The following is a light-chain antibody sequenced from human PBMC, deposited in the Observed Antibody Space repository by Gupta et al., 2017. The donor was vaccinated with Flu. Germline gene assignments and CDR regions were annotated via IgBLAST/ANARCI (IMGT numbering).Light chain of an antibody. CDR3: QSADGSGPYV. Sequence: SSELTQPLSVSVSPGQTARITCPGDALSKQYAYWYQPKPGQAPVLVMYKDSERPSGIPARFSGSSSGTIVTLTISGVLAEDEADYYCQSADGSGPYVFGTGTRVTVL. CDR2: KDS. V-gene: IGLV3-25*02. J-gene: IGLJ1*01. CDR1: ALSKQY.